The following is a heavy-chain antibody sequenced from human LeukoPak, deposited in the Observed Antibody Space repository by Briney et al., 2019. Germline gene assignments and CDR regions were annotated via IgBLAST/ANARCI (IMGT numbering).Heavy chain of an antibody. D-gene: IGHD3-22*01. CDR2: INDSGST. Sequence: SQTLSLTCTVSDGSISNTNYYWSWIRQPPGKGLEWIGEINDSGSTNCNPSLKSRVSISVDTSKNQFSLKLSSVTAADTAVYYCARVIDYDSSGYYLGYWGQGTRVTVSS. CDR3: ARVIDYDSSGYYLGY. J-gene: IGHJ4*02. V-gene: IGHV4-34*01. CDR1: DGSISNTNYY.